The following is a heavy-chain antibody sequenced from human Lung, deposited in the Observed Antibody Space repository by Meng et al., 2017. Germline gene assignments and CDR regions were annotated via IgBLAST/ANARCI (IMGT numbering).Heavy chain of an antibody. D-gene: IGHD5-18*01. Sequence: VQVCEAGGGLVKLGEYLRLSSAASGFTFSSYSMNWVRQAPGKGLEWVSYISSNSYYIYYAGSVKGRFTISRDNAKNSVYLQMNSLRAEDTAVYYCARGDTSMLDYWGQGTLVTVSS. CDR3: ARGDTSMLDY. CDR1: GFTFSSYS. CDR2: ISSNSYYI. V-gene: IGHV3-21*01. J-gene: IGHJ4*02.